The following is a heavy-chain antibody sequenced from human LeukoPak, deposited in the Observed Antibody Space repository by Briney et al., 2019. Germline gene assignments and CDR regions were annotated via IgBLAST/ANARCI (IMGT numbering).Heavy chain of an antibody. CDR1: GFTFSSYG. Sequence: PGRSLRLSCAASGFTFSSYGMHWVRQAPGKGLEWVAVIWYDGSNKYYADSVKGRFTISRDNSKNTLYLQMNSLRAEDTAVYYCARDRGSYWYNWFDPWGQGTLVTVSS. V-gene: IGHV3-33*01. CDR3: ARDRGSYWYNWFDP. J-gene: IGHJ5*02. CDR2: IWYDGSNK. D-gene: IGHD1-26*01.